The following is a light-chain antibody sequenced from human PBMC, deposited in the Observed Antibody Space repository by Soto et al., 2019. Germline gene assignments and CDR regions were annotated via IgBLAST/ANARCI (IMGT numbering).Light chain of an antibody. CDR3: QQYGSSGT. CDR2: GAS. J-gene: IGKJ1*01. V-gene: IGKV3-20*01. CDR1: QSVSSSY. Sequence: EMILTPSPGTLSLSPGEIATLSCRAIQSVSSSYLAWYQQKPGQAPRLLIDGASNRATGIPDRFSGSGSGTDFTLTISRLEPEDFAVYYCQQYGSSGTFGQGTKVDI.